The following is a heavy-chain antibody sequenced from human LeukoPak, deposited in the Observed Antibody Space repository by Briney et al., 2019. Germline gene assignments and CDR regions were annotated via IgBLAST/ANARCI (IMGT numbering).Heavy chain of an antibody. D-gene: IGHD1-26*01. J-gene: IGHJ3*02. CDR2: IYYSGST. V-gene: IGHV4-59*01. Sequence: SETLSLTCTVSGGSISSYYWSWIRQPPGKGLEWIGYIYYSGSTNYNPSLKSRVTISVDTSNNQFSLKLSSVTAADTAVYYCAREIVGATTWAFDIWGQGTMVTVSS. CDR1: GGSISSYY. CDR3: AREIVGATTWAFDI.